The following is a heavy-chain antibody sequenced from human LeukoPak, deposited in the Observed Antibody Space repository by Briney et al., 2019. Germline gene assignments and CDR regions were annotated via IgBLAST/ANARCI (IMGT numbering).Heavy chain of an antibody. CDR1: GFSFSTYW. Sequence: GGSLRLSRAACGFSFSTYWMHWVRQGPGTGLVWVSRTNTDGSITDYADSVKGRFTISRDNAKDTLYLQMNSLRPEDTAVYYCGRDLGGRGGAWGQGTLVTVSS. V-gene: IGHV3-74*01. CDR2: TNTDGSIT. J-gene: IGHJ5*02. D-gene: IGHD1-26*01. CDR3: GRDLGGRGGA.